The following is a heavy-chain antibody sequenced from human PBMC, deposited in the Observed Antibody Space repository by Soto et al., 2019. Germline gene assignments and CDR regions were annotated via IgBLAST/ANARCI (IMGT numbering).Heavy chain of an antibody. D-gene: IGHD1-26*01. Sequence: SVKVSCKASGFTFTSSAVQWVRQARGQRLEWIGWIVVGSGNTNYAQKFQERVTITRDMSTSTAYMELSSLRSEDTAVYYCAADGIYVATTYYYYGMDVWGQGTTVTVSS. CDR1: GFTFTSSA. CDR2: IVVGSGNT. J-gene: IGHJ6*02. CDR3: AADGIYVATTYYYYGMDV. V-gene: IGHV1-58*01.